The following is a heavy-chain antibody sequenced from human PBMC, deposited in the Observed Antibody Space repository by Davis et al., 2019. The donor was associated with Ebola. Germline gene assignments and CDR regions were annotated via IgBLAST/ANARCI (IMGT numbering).Heavy chain of an antibody. J-gene: IGHJ4*02. CDR2: ISYDGSNK. D-gene: IGHD5-12*01. CDR1: GFTFSSYG. V-gene: IGHV3-30*18. CDR3: AKDRGYEGGYFDY. Sequence: GGSLRLSCAASGFTFSSYGMHWVRQAPGKGLEWVAVISYDGSNKYYADSVKGRFTISRDNSKNTLYLQINSLGAEDTAVYYCAKDRGYEGGYFDYWGQGTLVTVSS.